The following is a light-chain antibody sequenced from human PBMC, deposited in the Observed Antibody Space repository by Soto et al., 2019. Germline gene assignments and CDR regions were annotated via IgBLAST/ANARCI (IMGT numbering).Light chain of an antibody. CDR3: QHYNNWPSMYT. V-gene: IGKV3-15*01. CDR1: QTISNN. Sequence: TQSAATLPVSPGETATLSCRASQTISNNLAWYQQKPGQAPRLLIYGASIRATGVPARFSGSGSGTDFSLTITGLQSEDSAIYFCQHYNNWPSMYTFGQGTTLEIK. CDR2: GAS. J-gene: IGKJ2*01.